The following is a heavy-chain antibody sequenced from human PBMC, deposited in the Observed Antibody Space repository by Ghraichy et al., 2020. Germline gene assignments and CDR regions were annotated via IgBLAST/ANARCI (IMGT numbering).Heavy chain of an antibody. CDR1: GFTFSTAW. CDR3: ARAVRINYYYYYVMDV. V-gene: IGHV3-15*01. J-gene: IGHJ6*02. Sequence: GGSLRLSCAASGFTFSTAWMTWVRQAPGKGLVWVGRIRSRKDGGTIEYAAPVKGRFTISRDDSKNTLYLQMNGLEAEDTAVYYCARAVRINYYYYYVMDVWGQGTTVTVSS. CDR2: IRSRKDGGTI. D-gene: IGHD2/OR15-2a*01.